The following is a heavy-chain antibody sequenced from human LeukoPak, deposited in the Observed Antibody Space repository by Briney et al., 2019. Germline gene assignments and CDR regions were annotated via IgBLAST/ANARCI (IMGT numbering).Heavy chain of an antibody. Sequence: SVKVSCKASGGTFSSYAISCVRQAPGQGLEWMGGIIPIFGTANYAQKFQGRVTITAGESTSTAYMELSSLRSEDTAVYYCASGSMIVVVVDYYYYYMDVWGKGTTVTVSS. CDR1: GGTFSSYA. CDR2: IIPIFGTA. J-gene: IGHJ6*03. V-gene: IGHV1-69*01. D-gene: IGHD3-22*01. CDR3: ASGSMIVVVVDYYYYYMDV.